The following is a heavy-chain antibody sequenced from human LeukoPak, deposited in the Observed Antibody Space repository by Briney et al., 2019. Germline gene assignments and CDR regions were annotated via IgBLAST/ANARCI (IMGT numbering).Heavy chain of an antibody. CDR1: GFTFSSYG. Sequence: GGSLRLSCAASGFTFSSYGMHWVRQAPGKGLEWVANIKQDGSEKYYVDSVKGRFTISRDNAKNSLYLQMNSLRAEDTAVYYCARDGGGVVPADYWGQGTLVTVSS. V-gene: IGHV3-7*01. J-gene: IGHJ4*02. D-gene: IGHD2-2*01. CDR2: IKQDGSEK. CDR3: ARDGGGVVPADY.